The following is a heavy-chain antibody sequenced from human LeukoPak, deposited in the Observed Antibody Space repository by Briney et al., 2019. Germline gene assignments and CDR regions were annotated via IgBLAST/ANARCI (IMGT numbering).Heavy chain of an antibody. CDR1: GFTFSSYW. CDR2: ISGSGRTT. D-gene: IGHD3-10*01. V-gene: IGHV3-23*01. CDR3: AKDGSGSYYNLDY. J-gene: IGHJ4*02. Sequence: GGSLRLSCAASGFTFSSYWMSWVRQAPRRGLEWVSAISGSGRTTYYADSVKGRFTISRDSSKNTLYLQMNSLRAEDTAVYYCAKDGSGSYYNLDYWGQGALVTVSS.